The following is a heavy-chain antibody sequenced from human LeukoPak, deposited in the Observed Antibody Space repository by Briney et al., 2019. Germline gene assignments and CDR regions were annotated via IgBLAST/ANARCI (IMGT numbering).Heavy chain of an antibody. J-gene: IGHJ4*02. CDR2: IYHSGST. CDR3: AREAHGGYCSGGSCWSPKPKYYFDY. V-gene: IGHV4-38-2*02. Sequence: SETLSLTCTVSGYSISSGYYWGWIRQPPGKGLEWIGSIYHSGSTYYNPSLKSRVTISVDTSKNQFSLKLSSVTAADTAVHYCAREAHGGYCSGGSCWSPKPKYYFDYWGQGTLVTVSS. D-gene: IGHD2-15*01. CDR1: GYSISSGYY.